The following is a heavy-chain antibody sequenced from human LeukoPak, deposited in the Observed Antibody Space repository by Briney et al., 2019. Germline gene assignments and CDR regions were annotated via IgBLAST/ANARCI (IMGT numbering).Heavy chain of an antibody. D-gene: IGHD1-14*01. Sequence: ASVKVSCKASGYTFTAYDINWVRQATGQGLEWIGYINPNTGLTEYAQKFQGRVSLTRDTSITTAYMELNTLTSEDTAVYYCATTLRNNPPWGQGTLITVSS. CDR1: GYTFTAYD. CDR3: ATTLRNNPP. V-gene: IGHV1-8*01. J-gene: IGHJ5*02. CDR2: INPNTGLT.